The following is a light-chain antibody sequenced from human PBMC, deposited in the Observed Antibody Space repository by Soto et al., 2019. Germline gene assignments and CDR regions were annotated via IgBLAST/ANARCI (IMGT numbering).Light chain of an antibody. V-gene: IGKV1-5*01. Sequence: DIQMTQSPSTLSASVGDRITITCRASQTINTWLAWYQQKPGKAPKILIYDVSRLESGVPSRFSGSASGTEFTLTISSLQPDDFATYYCQHYNSYSGTFGQGTHVDI. CDR1: QTINTW. CDR3: QHYNSYSGT. CDR2: DVS. J-gene: IGKJ1*01.